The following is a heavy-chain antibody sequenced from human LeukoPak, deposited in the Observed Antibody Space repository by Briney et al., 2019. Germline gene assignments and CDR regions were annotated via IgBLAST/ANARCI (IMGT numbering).Heavy chain of an antibody. Sequence: SETLSLTCTVSGGSISRYYWSWIRQSPGKGLEWIGYIYRSGTTNYNPSLKSRLTISVDTSKNQSALKLSSVTAAEPAVYYCAREDPQTTVPEGMDVWGQGTTVTVSS. CDR3: AREDPQTTVPEGMDV. CDR2: IYRSGTT. V-gene: IGHV4-59*01. D-gene: IGHD4-17*01. J-gene: IGHJ6*02. CDR1: GGSISRYY.